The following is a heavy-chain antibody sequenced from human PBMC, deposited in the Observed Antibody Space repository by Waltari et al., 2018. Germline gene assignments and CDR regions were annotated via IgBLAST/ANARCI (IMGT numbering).Heavy chain of an antibody. CDR3: ARDTIAVGYFDL. CDR2: MFYNGSP. Sequence: QVQLQESGPGLVKPSETLSLTCTVPGGSITTYYWTWIRQPPGRGLEWIGYMFYNGSPNYNPSLKSRVTISIDTSKNQVSLNLSSVTAADTAIYYCARDTIAVGYFDLWGQGTLVTVSS. J-gene: IGHJ4*02. CDR1: GGSITTYY. V-gene: IGHV4-59*01. D-gene: IGHD6-19*01.